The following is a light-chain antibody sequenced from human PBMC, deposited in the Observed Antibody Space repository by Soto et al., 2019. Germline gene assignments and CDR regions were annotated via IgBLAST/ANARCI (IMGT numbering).Light chain of an antibody. J-gene: IGKJ1*01. CDR2: GAS. Sequence: EIVMTQSPATLSVSPGERATLSCRASQSVSSNLAWYQQKPGQAPGLLIYGASTRATAIPARFSGSGSGTDFTLTISRLEPEDFAVYYCQQYGTSPTFGQGTKVDIK. V-gene: IGKV3D-15*01. CDR1: QSVSSN. CDR3: QQYGTSPT.